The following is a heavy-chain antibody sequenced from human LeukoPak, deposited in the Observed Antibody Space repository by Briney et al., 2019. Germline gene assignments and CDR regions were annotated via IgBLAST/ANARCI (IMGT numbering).Heavy chain of an antibody. V-gene: IGHV3-23*01. J-gene: IGHJ4*02. CDR1: GFTFSSYA. CDR3: AKVLLGVYYFDY. CDR2: ISGSGSST. D-gene: IGHD2-8*01. Sequence: GGSLRLSCGASGFTFSSYAMSWVRRAPGKGLEWVSGISGSGSSTYYADSVKGRFTISRDNSKNTLYLQMNSLRAEDTAVYYCAKVLLGVYYFDYWGQGTLVTVSS.